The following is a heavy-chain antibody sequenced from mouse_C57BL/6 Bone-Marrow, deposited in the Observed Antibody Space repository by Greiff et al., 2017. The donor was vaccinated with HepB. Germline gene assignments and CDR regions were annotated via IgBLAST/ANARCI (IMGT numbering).Heavy chain of an antibody. D-gene: IGHD2-4*01. V-gene: IGHV1-19*01. CDR1: GYTFTDYY. CDR2: INPYNGGT. Sequence: EAQLQQSGPVLVKPGASVKMSCKASGYTFTDYYMNWVKQSHGKSLEWIGVINPYNGGTSYNQKFKGKATLTVDKSSSTAYMELNSLTSEDSAVYYCARGYYDYFYAMDYWGQGTSVTVSS. CDR3: ARGYYDYFYAMDY. J-gene: IGHJ4*01.